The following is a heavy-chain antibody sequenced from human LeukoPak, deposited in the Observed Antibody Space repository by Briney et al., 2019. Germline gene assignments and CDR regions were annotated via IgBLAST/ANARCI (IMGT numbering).Heavy chain of an antibody. D-gene: IGHD5-18*01. J-gene: IGHJ6*03. CDR2: IRSKANSYAT. CDR1: GFTFSGSA. CDR3: AKGGYSNGRYYYYYMDV. V-gene: IGHV3-73*01. Sequence: PGRSLRLSCAASGFTFSGSAMHWVRQASGKGLEWVGRIRSKANSYATAYAASVKGRFTISRDDSKNTAYLQMNSLRAEDTAVYYCAKGGYSNGRYYYYYMDVWGEGTTVTVSS.